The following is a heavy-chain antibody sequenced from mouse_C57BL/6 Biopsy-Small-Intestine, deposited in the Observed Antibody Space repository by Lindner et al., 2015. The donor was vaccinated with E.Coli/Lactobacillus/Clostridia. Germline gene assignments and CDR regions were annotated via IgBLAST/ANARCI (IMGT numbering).Heavy chain of an antibody. Sequence: VQLQESGPGMVKPSQSLSLTCTVTGYSITSGYDWHWIRHFPGNKLEWMGYISYSGSTNYNPSLKSRTSITHDTSKNHFFLKLNSVTTEDTATYYCARGDYYGSSYEWYFDVWGTGTTVTVSS. D-gene: IGHD1-1*01. J-gene: IGHJ1*03. CDR1: GYSITSGYD. CDR2: ISYSGST. CDR3: ARGDYYGSSYEWYFDV. V-gene: IGHV3-1*01.